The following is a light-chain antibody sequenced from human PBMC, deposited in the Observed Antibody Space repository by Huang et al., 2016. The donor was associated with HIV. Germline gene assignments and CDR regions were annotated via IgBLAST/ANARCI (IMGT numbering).Light chain of an antibody. V-gene: IGKV1-9*01. CDR2: AAS. Sequence: IQLTQSPSSLSASVGDRVTITCRASQGISSYLAWYQQKPGKAPKLLIYAASTLQSGVPSRFSGSGSGTDCTLTISSLQPEDFATYYCQQLNSYPPRLTFGGGTKVEIK. J-gene: IGKJ4*01. CDR3: QQLNSYPPRLT. CDR1: QGISSY.